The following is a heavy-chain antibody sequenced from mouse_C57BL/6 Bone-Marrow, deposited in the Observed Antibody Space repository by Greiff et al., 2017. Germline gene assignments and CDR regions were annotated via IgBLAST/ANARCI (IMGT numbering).Heavy chain of an antibody. CDR2: ISSGSRTI. D-gene: IGHD2-4*01. V-gene: IGHV5-17*01. Sequence: EVTLMASGGGLVKPGGSLKLSCAASGFTFSDYGMHWVRPAPATGLEWVAYISSGSRTIYYAATVKGRFTISRDNAKNTLFLQMTSLRSEDTAMYYCARNDYDYYARDYWGQGTSVTVSS. CDR3: ARNDYDYYARDY. J-gene: IGHJ4*01. CDR1: GFTFSDYG.